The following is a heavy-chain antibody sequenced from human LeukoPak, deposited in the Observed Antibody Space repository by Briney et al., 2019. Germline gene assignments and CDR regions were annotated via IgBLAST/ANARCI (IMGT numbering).Heavy chain of an antibody. J-gene: IGHJ4*02. D-gene: IGHD6-19*01. Sequence: SETLSLTCTVSGGSISTSSYYWGWVRQPPGKGLEWIGNIFYSGSTYYSPSLKSRVTISLDTSQNQFSLKLNSVTAADTAVYYCATVASGWYPDYWGQGALVTVAS. V-gene: IGHV4-39*07. CDR2: IFYSGST. CDR1: GGSISTSSYY. CDR3: ATVASGWYPDY.